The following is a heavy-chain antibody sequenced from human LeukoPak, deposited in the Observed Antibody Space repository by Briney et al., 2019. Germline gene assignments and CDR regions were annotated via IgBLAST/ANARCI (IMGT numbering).Heavy chain of an antibody. D-gene: IGHD5-12*01. V-gene: IGHV4-39*01. Sequence: SETLSLTCTVSAGSISSGSYYWGWIRQPPGKGLEWIGSIYYSGSTYYNPSLKSRVTISVDTSKNQFSLKLSSVTAADTAVYYCARQVGWLRDGDFDYWGQGTLVTVSS. J-gene: IGHJ4*02. CDR1: AGSISSGSYY. CDR2: IYYSGST. CDR3: ARQVGWLRDGDFDY.